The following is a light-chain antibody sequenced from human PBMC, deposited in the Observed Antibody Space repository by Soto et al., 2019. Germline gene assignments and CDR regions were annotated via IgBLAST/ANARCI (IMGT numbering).Light chain of an antibody. CDR3: GADHGSGGNFVYV. CDR1: SGYSNYK. Sequence: QSVLTQPPSASASLGASVTLTCTLSSGYSNYKVDWYQQRPGKGPRFVMRVGTGGIVGSKGDGIPDRFSVLGSGLNRYLTIKNIQEEDESAYHCGADHGSGGNFVYVFGTGTKLTVL. J-gene: IGLJ1*01. CDR2: VGTGGIVG. V-gene: IGLV9-49*01.